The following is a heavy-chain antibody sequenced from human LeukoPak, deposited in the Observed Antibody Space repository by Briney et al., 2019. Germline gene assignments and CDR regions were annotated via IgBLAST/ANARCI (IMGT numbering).Heavy chain of an antibody. CDR3: AKRGVVIRVILVGFHKEAYYFDS. CDR2: ISDSGGST. CDR1: GITLSIYG. V-gene: IGHV3-23*01. J-gene: IGHJ4*02. Sequence: GGSLRLSCAVSGITLSIYGMSWVRQAPGKGLEWVAGISDSGGSTKYADSVKGRFTISRDNPKNTLYLQMNSLRVEDTAVYFCAKRGVVIRVILVGFHKEAYYFDSWGQGALVTVSS. D-gene: IGHD3-22*01.